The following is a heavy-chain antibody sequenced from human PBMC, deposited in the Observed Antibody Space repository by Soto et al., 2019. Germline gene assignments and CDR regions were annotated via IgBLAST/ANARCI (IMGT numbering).Heavy chain of an antibody. J-gene: IGHJ4*02. D-gene: IGHD2-15*01. Sequence: ASVKVSCKASGYTFTSNGISWMRQAPGQGLEWMGWISADKGNTNYAQRLQGRVTITRDTSASTAYMELSSLRSEDTAVYYCARELGYCSGGSCYSGLVYWGQGTLVTVSS. V-gene: IGHV1-18*01. CDR3: ARELGYCSGGSCYSGLVY. CDR2: ISADKGNT. CDR1: GYTFTSNG.